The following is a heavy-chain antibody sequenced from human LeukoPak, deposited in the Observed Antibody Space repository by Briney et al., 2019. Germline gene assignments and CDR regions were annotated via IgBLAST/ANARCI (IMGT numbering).Heavy chain of an antibody. CDR1: GFTFSSYA. CDR3: AKTNSGSYLGGYYFDY. CDR2: ISGSGGST. Sequence: GGSLRLSCAASGFTFSSYAMSWVRQAPGKGLEWVSAISGSGGSTYYADSVKGRFTISRDNSKNTLYLQMNSLRAEDTAVYYCAKTNSGSYLGGYYFDYWGQGTLVTVSS. D-gene: IGHD1-26*01. V-gene: IGHV3-23*01. J-gene: IGHJ4*02.